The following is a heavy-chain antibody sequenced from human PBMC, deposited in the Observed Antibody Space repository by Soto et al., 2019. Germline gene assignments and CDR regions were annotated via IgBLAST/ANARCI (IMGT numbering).Heavy chain of an antibody. CDR1: GGSVSSGSYY. D-gene: IGHD5-18*01. Sequence: QVQLQESGPGLVKPSETLSLTCTVSGGSVSSGSYYWSWIRQPPGKGLEWIGYIYYSGSTNYNPSLTSRVTISVDTSKNQFSLKLSSVTAADTAVYYCAREGGLLDTARHFDYWGQGTLVTVSS. CDR3: AREGGLLDTARHFDY. V-gene: IGHV4-61*01. CDR2: IYYSGST. J-gene: IGHJ4*02.